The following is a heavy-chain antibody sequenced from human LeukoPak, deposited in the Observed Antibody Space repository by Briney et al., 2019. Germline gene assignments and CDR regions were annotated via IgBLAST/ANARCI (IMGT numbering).Heavy chain of an antibody. Sequence: SETLSLTCTVSGGSISSYYWSWIRQPPGKGLEWIGYIYYSGSTNYNPSLKSRVTISVDTSKNQFSPKLSSVTAADTAVYYCARGDYGPFDYWGQGTLVTVSS. V-gene: IGHV4-59*01. D-gene: IGHD4-17*01. J-gene: IGHJ4*02. CDR1: GGSISSYY. CDR3: ARGDYGPFDY. CDR2: IYYSGST.